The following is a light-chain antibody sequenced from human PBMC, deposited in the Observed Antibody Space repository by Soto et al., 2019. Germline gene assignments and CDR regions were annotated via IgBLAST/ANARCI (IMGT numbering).Light chain of an antibody. J-gene: IGKJ3*01. Sequence: DIQMTQSPTSLSASVGDRVTITCRASQDIRNFVAWYQQKPGKAPKLLIYAASTLPSGVPARFSGSGSGTDFTHTTNSLQPEDVATYSCQKYSSVPAFGPGTNVEIK. V-gene: IGKV1-27*01. CDR2: AAS. CDR1: QDIRNF. CDR3: QKYSSVPA.